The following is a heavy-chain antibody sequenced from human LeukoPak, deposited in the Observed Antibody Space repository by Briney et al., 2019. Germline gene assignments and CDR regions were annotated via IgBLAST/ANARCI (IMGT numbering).Heavy chain of an antibody. CDR3: ARGLLWFGESFDY. CDR2: MNPNSGNT. D-gene: IGHD3-10*01. V-gene: IGHV1-8*01. Sequence: TSVKVSCKASGYTFTSYDINWVRQATGQGLEWMGWMNPNSGNTGYAQKFQGRVTMTRNTSISTAYMELSSLRSEDTAVYYCARGLLWFGESFDYWGQGTLVTVSS. J-gene: IGHJ4*02. CDR1: GYTFTSYD.